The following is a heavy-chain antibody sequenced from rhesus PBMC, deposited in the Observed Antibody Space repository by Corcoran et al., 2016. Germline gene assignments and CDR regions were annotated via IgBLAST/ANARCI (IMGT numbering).Heavy chain of an antibody. CDR2: IHGNSAST. J-gene: IGHJ4*01. CDR3: AKDNYGYDY. D-gene: IGHD4-17*01. CDR1: GGSISGYYY. V-gene: IGHV4-73*01. Sequence: QVQLQQWGEGLVKPSETLSLTCAVYGGSISGYYYWSRIRQPPGKGLDWIGFIHGNSASTNYNPSLTNRVTISKDTSKNQFSLKLSSVTAADTAVYYCAKDNYGYDYWGQGVLVTVSS.